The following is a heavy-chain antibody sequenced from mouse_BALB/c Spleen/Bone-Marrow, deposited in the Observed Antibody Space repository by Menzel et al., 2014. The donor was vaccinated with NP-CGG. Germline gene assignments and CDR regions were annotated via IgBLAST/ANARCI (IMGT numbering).Heavy chain of an antibody. CDR3: TREHGWYFDV. J-gene: IGHJ1*01. V-gene: IGHV1S135*01. CDR2: IGPYNGGT. CDR1: GHSFTDYN. Sequence: EVQLQQSGPELVKPGASVKVSCKASGHSFTDYNMYWVKQSHGKSLEWIGYIGPYNGGTTYNQKFKGKATLTADKSSSTAFMHLNSLTSEDSSVYYCTREHGWYFDVWGAGTTVTVSS.